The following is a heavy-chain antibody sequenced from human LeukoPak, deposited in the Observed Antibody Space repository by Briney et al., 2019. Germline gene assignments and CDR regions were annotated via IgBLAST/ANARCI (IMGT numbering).Heavy chain of an antibody. Sequence: GRSLRLSCAASGFTFSGYAMHWVRQAPGKGLEWVAVISYDGSNKYYADFVKGRFTISRDNSKNTLYLQMNSLRAEDTAVYYCARDGSSSWFYYYYYGMDVWGQGTTVTVSS. V-gene: IGHV3-30*04. CDR3: ARDGSSSWFYYYYYGMDV. J-gene: IGHJ6*02. CDR2: ISYDGSNK. CDR1: GFTFSGYA. D-gene: IGHD6-13*01.